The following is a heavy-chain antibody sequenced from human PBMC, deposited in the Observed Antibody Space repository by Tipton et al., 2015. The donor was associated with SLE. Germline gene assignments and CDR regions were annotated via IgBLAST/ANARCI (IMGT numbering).Heavy chain of an antibody. CDR3: AGYCTSTSCYEARGGMDV. Sequence: TLSLTCTVSGGSISSSSYYWGWIRQPPGKGLEWIGSIYYSGSTYYNPSLQSRVTISVDTSKNQFSLKLSSVTAADTAVYYCAGYCTSTSCYEARGGMDVWGQGTTVTVSS. CDR1: GGSISSSSYY. J-gene: IGHJ6*02. D-gene: IGHD2-2*01. CDR2: IYYSGST. V-gene: IGHV4-39*07.